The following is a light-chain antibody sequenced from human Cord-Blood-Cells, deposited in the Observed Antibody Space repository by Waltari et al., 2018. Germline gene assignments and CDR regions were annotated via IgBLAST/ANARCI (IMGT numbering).Light chain of an antibody. CDR3: VLYMGSGIWV. CDR2: STN. J-gene: IGLJ3*02. CDR1: SGSVPTSYY. V-gene: IGLV8-61*01. Sequence: QTVVTQEPSFSVSPGGTVTLTCRLSSGSVPTSYYPSWYQQTPGQAPRTLIYSTNTRSSGVPDRFSGSILGNKAALTITGAQADDESDYYCVLYMGSGIWVFGGGTKLTVL.